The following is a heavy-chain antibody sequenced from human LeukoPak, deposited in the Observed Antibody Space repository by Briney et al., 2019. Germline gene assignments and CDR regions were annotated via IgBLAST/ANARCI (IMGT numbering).Heavy chain of an antibody. Sequence: SETLSLTCTVSGDSINNFYWNWIRQPAGKALEWIGRIYSSGSTHYNPSPKSRVTMSIDTSKSKFSLKLTSVTAADTAVYYCARDPFRSSFDSWGQGTLVTVSS. CDR2: IYSSGST. D-gene: IGHD1-26*01. CDR1: GDSINNFY. J-gene: IGHJ4*02. CDR3: ARDPFRSSFDS. V-gene: IGHV4-4*07.